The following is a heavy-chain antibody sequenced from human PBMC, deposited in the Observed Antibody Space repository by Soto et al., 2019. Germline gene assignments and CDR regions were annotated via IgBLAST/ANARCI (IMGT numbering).Heavy chain of an antibody. CDR1: GGTFSSYA. Sequence: GASVKVSCKASGGTFSSYAISWVRQDPGQGLEWMGWIIPIFGTANYAQKLQGRVTITADKSTSTAYMELSSLSAEDTAVYYCARGGGHDLWSGYYRNWFDPWGQGTLVTVSS. V-gene: IGHV1-69*06. CDR3: ARGGGHDLWSGYYRNWFDP. D-gene: IGHD3-3*01. CDR2: IIPIFGTA. J-gene: IGHJ5*02.